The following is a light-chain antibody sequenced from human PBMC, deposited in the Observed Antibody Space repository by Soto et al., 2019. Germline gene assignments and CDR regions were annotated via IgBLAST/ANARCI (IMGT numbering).Light chain of an antibody. V-gene: IGKV3-11*01. CDR1: QSVSSY. J-gene: IGKJ4*01. CDR3: QQRNDWPLT. CDR2: EAS. Sequence: EIVLTQSPATLSLSPGERATLSCRTSQSVSSYLAWYQQKRGQAPRLLIYEASNRATGIPAWFSGSGSGTVFTLTISMLDPEDFAFYCCQQRNDWPLTFGGGTKVEI.